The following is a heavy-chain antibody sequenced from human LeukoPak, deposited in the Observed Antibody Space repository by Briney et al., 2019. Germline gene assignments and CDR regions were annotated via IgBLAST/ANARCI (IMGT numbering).Heavy chain of an antibody. CDR3: ARVSVVPAAHFDF. D-gene: IGHD2-2*01. Sequence: PSETLSLTCTVSGGSISSYYWSWIRQPPGKGLEWIGYIYYSGSTNYNPSLKSRVTISVDTSKNQFSLKLSSVTAADTAVYYCARVSVVPAAHFDFWGQGTLVTVSS. CDR1: GGSISSYY. V-gene: IGHV4-59*01. J-gene: IGHJ4*02. CDR2: IYYSGST.